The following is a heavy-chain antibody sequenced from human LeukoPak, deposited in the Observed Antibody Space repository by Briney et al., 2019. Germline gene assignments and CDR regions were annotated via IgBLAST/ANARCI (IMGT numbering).Heavy chain of an antibody. CDR2: IKQDGSEK. J-gene: IGHJ6*03. Sequence: GGSLRLSCAASGFTFSSYWMSWVRQAPGKGLEWVANIKQDGSEKYYVDSVKGRFTISIDNAKNSLYLQMNSLRAEDTAVYYCARAGNTIFGVVMGGDYYYYYMDVWGKGTTVTVSS. V-gene: IGHV3-7*01. CDR3: ARAGNTIFGVVMGGDYYYYYMDV. CDR1: GFTFSSYW. D-gene: IGHD3-3*01.